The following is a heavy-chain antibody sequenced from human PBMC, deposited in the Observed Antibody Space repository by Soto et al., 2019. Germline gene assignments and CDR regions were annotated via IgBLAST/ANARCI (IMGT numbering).Heavy chain of an antibody. CDR3: ARESSSSIWFDP. CDR1: GVTFSSYA. D-gene: IGHD6-6*01. J-gene: IGHJ5*02. V-gene: IGHV1-69*13. CDR2: IIPIFGTA. Sequence: SVKVSCKASGVTFSSYAISWVRQAPGQGLEWMGGIIPIFGTANYAQKFQGRVTITADESTSTAYMELSSLRSEDTAVYYCARESSSSIWFDPWGQGTLVTVSS.